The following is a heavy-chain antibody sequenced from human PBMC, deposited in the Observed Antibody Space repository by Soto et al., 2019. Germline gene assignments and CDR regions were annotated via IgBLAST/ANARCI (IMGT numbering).Heavy chain of an antibody. CDR1: GFSLSTSGVG. D-gene: IGHD2-2*01. V-gene: IGHV2-5*02. Sequence: SGPTLVNPTQTLTLTCTFSGFSLSTSGVGVGWIRQPPGKALEWLALIYWDDDKRYSPSLKSRLTITKDTSKNQVVLTMTNMDPVDTATYYCAHLVVPAAMDDDRWFDPWGQGTLVTVPQ. J-gene: IGHJ5*02. CDR3: AHLVVPAAMDDDRWFDP. CDR2: IYWDDDK.